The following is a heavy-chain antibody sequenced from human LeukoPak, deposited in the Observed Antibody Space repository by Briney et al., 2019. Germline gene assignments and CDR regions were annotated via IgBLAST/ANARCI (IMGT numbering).Heavy chain of an antibody. Sequence: PGGSLRLSCAASGFSLSSYSMDWVRQAPGKGLEWVSSITISSNYIYYADSVKGRFTISRDNAKNSLYLQMNSLRAEDTAVYFCARDGHGDGILSSYSYFGMDVWGQGTTVTVSS. CDR2: ITISSNYI. D-gene: IGHD3-9*01. CDR3: ARDGHGDGILSSYSYFGMDV. J-gene: IGHJ6*02. V-gene: IGHV3-21*01. CDR1: GFSLSSYS.